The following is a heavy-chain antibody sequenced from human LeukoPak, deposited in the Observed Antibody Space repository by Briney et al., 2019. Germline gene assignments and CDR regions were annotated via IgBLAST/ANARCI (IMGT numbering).Heavy chain of an antibody. CDR1: GGSIISSSYY. D-gene: IGHD6-13*01. J-gene: IGHJ4*02. CDR3: ARHHIKQQSPFDD. Sequence: SETLSLTCTVSGGSIISSSYYWGWIRQPPGKGLEWIGSIYYSGSTYYNPSLKSRVTISVDTSKNQFSLKLSSVTAAYTAVYYCARHHIKQQSPFDDWGQGTLVTVSS. V-gene: IGHV4-39*01. CDR2: IYYSGST.